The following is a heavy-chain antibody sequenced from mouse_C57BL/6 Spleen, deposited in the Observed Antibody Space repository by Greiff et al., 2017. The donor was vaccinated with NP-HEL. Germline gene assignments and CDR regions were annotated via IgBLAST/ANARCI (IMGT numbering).Heavy chain of an antibody. CDR1: GFTFSSYA. D-gene: IGHD4-1*01. Sequence: EVMLVESGAGLVKPGGSLKLSCAASGFTFSSYAMSWVRQTPEKRLEWVATISDGGSYTYYPDNVKGRFTISRDNAKNNLYLQMSHLKSEDTAMYYCARDRGGTTFADWGQGTLVTVSA. CDR2: ISDGGSYT. CDR3: ARDRGGTTFAD. V-gene: IGHV5-4*01. J-gene: IGHJ3*01.